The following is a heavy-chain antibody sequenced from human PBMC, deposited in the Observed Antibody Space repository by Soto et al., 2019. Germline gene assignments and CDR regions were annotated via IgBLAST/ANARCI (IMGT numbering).Heavy chain of an antibody. J-gene: IGHJ3*02. CDR2: IIPILETT. D-gene: IGHD3-9*01. V-gene: IGHV1-69*01. Sequence: QVELVQSGAEVKKPGSSVKVSCKASGGPFRNVDINWVRQAPGQGLEWMGGIIPILETTTYAQKLQGRVTITAEESTRTAYMELSRLRPEDKAVYYCAGRGDSLTATRDACEMWGQGTLVTVSS. CDR1: GGPFRNVD. CDR3: AGRGDSLTATRDACEM.